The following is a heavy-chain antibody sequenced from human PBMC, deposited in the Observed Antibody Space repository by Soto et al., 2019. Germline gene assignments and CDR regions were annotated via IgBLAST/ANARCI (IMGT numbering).Heavy chain of an antibody. V-gene: IGHV1-69*13. CDR2: IIPIFGTA. J-gene: IGHJ6*02. CDR1: GGTFSSYS. Sequence: SVKVSCKASGGTFSSYSISWVRQAPVQGLEWMGGIIPIFGTANYAQKFQGRVTITADESTSTAYMELSSLRSEDTAVYYCARLLNGPYYYYGMDVWGQGTTVTVSS. CDR3: ARLLNGPYYYYGMDV.